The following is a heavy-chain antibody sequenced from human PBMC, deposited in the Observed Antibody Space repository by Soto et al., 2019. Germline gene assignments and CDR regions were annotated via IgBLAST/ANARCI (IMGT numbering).Heavy chain of an antibody. CDR1: GYTFTSYY. V-gene: IGHV1-46*01. D-gene: IGHD2-2*01. J-gene: IGHJ6*02. Sequence: GASVKVSCKASGYTFTSYYMHWVRQAPGQGLEWMGIINPSGGSTSYAQKFQGRVTMTRDTSTSTVYMELSSLRSEDTAVYYCATGRVRVVPAANGANYYYGMDVWGQGTTVTVSS. CDR3: ATGRVRVVPAANGANYYYGMDV. CDR2: INPSGGST.